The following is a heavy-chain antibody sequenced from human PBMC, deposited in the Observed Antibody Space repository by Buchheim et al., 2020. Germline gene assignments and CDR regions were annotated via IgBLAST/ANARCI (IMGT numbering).Heavy chain of an antibody. CDR3: ARDAAYYDFWSGYYDYYYGMDV. J-gene: IGHJ6*02. CDR2: IYSGGST. D-gene: IGHD3-3*01. CDR1: GFTVSSNY. V-gene: IGHV3-66*01. Sequence: EVQLVESGGGLVQPGGSLRLSCAASGFTVSSNYMSWVRQAPGKGLEWVSVIYSGGSTYYADSVKGRFTISRDNSKNTLYLQMNSLRAEDTAVYYCARDAAYYDFWSGYYDYYYGMDVWGQGTT.